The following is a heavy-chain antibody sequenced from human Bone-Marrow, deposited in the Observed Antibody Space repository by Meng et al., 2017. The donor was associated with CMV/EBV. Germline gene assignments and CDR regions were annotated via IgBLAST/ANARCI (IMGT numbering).Heavy chain of an antibody. J-gene: IGHJ6*02. V-gene: IGHV3-21*01. CDR3: ARDGVVPAAHYGMDV. Sequence: GGSLRLSCAASGFTFSSYSMNWVRQAPGKGLEWVSSISSSSSYIYYADSVKGRFTISRDNAKNSLYLQMNSLRAEDTAVYYCARDGVVPAAHYGMDVWGQGTTVTFSS. CDR2: ISSSSSYI. CDR1: GFTFSSYS. D-gene: IGHD2-2*01.